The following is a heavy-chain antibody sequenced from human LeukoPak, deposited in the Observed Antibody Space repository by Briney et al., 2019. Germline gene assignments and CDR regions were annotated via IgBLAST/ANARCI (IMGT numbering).Heavy chain of an antibody. J-gene: IGHJ4*02. CDR3: ARGTSIHFGWFPLNY. Sequence: GGSLRLSCAASRFTFSSYGMNWVRQAPGKGLEWVSSISSSSSYIYYADSVKGRFTISRDNAKNSLYLQMNSLRAEDTAVYYCARGTSIHFGWFPLNYWGQGTLVTVSS. CDR2: ISSSSSYI. CDR1: RFTFSSYG. D-gene: IGHD3-9*01. V-gene: IGHV3-21*01.